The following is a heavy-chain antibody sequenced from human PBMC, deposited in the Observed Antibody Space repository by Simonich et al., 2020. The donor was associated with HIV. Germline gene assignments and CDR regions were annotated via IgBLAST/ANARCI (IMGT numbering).Heavy chain of an antibody. CDR3: ARRDRELILYFDY. CDR2: INHSGIT. CDR1: GGSFSGYY. V-gene: IGHV4-34*01. Sequence: QVQLQQWGAGLLKPSETLSLTCAVYGGSFSGYYWSWIRQPPGKGLEWLGEINHSGITNYKSSLNSRATISVDKSKNQFSLKLSSVTAADTAIYYCARRDRELILYFDYWGQGNLVTVSS. J-gene: IGHJ4*02. D-gene: IGHD3-3*01.